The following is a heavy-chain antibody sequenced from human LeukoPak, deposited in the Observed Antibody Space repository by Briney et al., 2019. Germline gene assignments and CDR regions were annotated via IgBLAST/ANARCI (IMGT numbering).Heavy chain of an antibody. CDR2: IYPTGST. D-gene: IGHD3-3*01. CDR1: GYSISSGYY. Sequence: SETLSLTCTVSGYSISSGYYWGWIRQTPGKGLEWIGSIYPTGSTYYNPSLKSRVSISVDTSKNQFSLQLSSVTAADTAVYYCARAEWSQSDYWGQGTLVTVSS. V-gene: IGHV4-38-2*02. J-gene: IGHJ4*02. CDR3: ARAEWSQSDY.